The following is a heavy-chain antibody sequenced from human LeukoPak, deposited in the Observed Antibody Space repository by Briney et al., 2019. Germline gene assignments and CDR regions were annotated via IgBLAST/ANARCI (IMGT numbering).Heavy chain of an antibody. V-gene: IGHV3-72*01. CDR1: GFILSDHY. Sequence: GGSLRLSCAASGFILSDHYVDWVRQAPGKGLEWVVRSRNKANSYSTEYAASVRGRFTVSRDLLKNSVYLQMNSLRAEDTAVYYCAPGGRWLLPFDYWGQGTLVTVSS. CDR3: APGGRWLLPFDY. CDR2: SRNKANSYST. J-gene: IGHJ4*02. D-gene: IGHD3-22*01.